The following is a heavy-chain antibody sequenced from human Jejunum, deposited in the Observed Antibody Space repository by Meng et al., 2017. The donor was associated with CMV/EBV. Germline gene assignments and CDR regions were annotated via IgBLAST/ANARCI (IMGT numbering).Heavy chain of an antibody. J-gene: IGHJ2*01. Sequence: HWVRQAPGKGLEWVAAMSYDGSVKYYADSVKGRFTISRDNSKDTLYLQMNNLRPEDTAFYYCARGGEYRDYFDRSGYYPQRYFDLWGRGTLVTVSS. CDR2: MSYDGSVK. V-gene: IGHV3-30-3*01. CDR3: ARGGEYRDYFDRSGYYPQRYFDL. D-gene: IGHD3-22*01.